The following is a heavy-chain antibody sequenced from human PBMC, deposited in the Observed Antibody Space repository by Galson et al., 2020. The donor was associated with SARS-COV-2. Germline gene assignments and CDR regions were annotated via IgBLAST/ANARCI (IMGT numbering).Heavy chain of an antibody. CDR2: INPTRGGT. V-gene: IGHV1-2*04. CDR1: GYIFTNYY. D-gene: IGHD5-12*01. Sequence: ASDTVSCNASGYIFTNYYMHWVRQAPGQGLEWTAWINPTRGGTKNAQTIHGWVTITRDTYISTADMELTRLRSDDTAVYYCARGYRGDDSSFFDYWGQGTRVTVSS. CDR3: ARGYRGDDSSFFDY. J-gene: IGHJ4*02.